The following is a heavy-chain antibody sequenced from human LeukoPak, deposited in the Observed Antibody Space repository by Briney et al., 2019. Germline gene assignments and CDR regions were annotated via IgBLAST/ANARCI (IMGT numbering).Heavy chain of an antibody. J-gene: IGHJ4*02. V-gene: IGHV1-2*04. D-gene: IGHD3-10*01. CDR3: ARDQSGLVRGVMNY. CDR2: INPNRGGT. CDR1: GYTFTGYY. Sequence: GASVKVSCKASGYTFTGYYMHWVRQAPGQGLEWMGWINPNRGGTNYAQKFQGWVTMTRDTSISTAYMELSRLRSDDTAVYYCARDQSGLVRGVMNYWGQGTLVTVSS.